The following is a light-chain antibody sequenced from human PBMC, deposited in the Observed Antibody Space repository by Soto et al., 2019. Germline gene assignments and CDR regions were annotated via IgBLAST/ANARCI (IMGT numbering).Light chain of an antibody. V-gene: IGKV3-20*01. CDR1: QSVSSSY. CDR2: GAS. J-gene: IGKJ1*01. CDR3: QDYGSSRT. Sequence: EVVLTQSPGTLSLSPGERATLSCRASQSVSSSYLAWYQRRPGQAPRLLIYGASSRATGIPDRFSGSGSETDFTLTISRLEPDVFAVYYCQDYGSSRTFGQGTKV.